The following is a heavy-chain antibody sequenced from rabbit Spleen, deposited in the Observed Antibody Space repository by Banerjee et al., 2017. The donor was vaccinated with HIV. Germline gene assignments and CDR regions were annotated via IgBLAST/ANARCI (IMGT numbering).Heavy chain of an antibody. CDR2: INSYSGSDI. V-gene: IGHV1S45*01. CDR1: GFSFSSSGY. CDR3: ARGGGSNWWHFDL. Sequence: QEQLEESGGDLVKPGASLTLTCTASGFSFSSSGYMCWVRQAPGKGLEWIACINSYSGSDIRYASWAKGRFTISKTSSTTVTLQMTSLTAADTATYFCARGGGSNWWHFDLWGQGTLVTVS. J-gene: IGHJ4*01. D-gene: IGHD4-2*01.